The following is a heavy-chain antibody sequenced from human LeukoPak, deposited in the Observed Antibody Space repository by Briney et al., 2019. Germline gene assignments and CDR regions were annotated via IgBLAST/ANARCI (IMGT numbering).Heavy chain of an antibody. J-gene: IGHJ4*02. CDR2: ISSGSTI. Sequence: GSLRLSCAASGFTFSSYEMNWVRQAPGKGLEWVSYISSGSTIYYADSVKGRFTISRDNAKNSLYLQMNSLRAEDTAVYYCARGDYYDSSGYYWIGLDYWGQGTLVTVSS. CDR3: ARGDYYDSSGYYWIGLDY. D-gene: IGHD3-22*01. CDR1: GFTFSSYE. V-gene: IGHV3-48*03.